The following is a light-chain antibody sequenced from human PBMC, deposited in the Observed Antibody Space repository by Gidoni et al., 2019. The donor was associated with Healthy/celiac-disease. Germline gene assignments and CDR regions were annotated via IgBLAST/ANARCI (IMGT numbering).Light chain of an antibody. J-gene: IGKJ5*01. Sequence: EIVLTQSPATLSLSPGERATLSCRASQSVSSYLAWYQQKPGQAPRLLIDDASNRATGIPARFSGSGSGTDFTLTISSLEPEDFAVYYCQQRSNWPPATFXQXTRLXIK. CDR3: QQRSNWPPAT. CDR2: DAS. CDR1: QSVSSY. V-gene: IGKV3-11*01.